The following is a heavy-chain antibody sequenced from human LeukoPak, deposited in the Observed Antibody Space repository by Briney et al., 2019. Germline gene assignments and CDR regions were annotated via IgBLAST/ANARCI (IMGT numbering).Heavy chain of an antibody. J-gene: IGHJ4*02. CDR1: GYSFASYW. V-gene: IGHV5-51*01. Sequence: GESLKISCKCSGYSFASYWIAWVRQMPRKGLEWMGIIYPGDSDTRYSPSFQGQVTISADKSISTAYLQWSSLKASDTAIYYCARQWGDCSSTSCYSAYWGQGTLVTVSS. CDR2: IYPGDSDT. CDR3: ARQWGDCSSTSCYSAY. D-gene: IGHD2-2*01.